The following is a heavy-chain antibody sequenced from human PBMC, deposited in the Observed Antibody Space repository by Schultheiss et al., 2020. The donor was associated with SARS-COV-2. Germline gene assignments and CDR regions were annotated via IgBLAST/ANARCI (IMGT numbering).Heavy chain of an antibody. V-gene: IGHV4-39*07. CDR2: IYYIGST. CDR1: GGSISSSSYY. D-gene: IGHD3-9*01. CDR3: ARLRLTLRYLLHSTYYYRLDV. J-gene: IGHJ6*02. Sequence: SETLSLTCTVSGGSISSSSYYWGWIRQPPGKGLEWIGTIYYIGSTYYNPSLKSRVTISVDTSKNQFSLKLSSVTAADTAVYYCARLRLTLRYLLHSTYYYRLDVWGQGTTVTVSS.